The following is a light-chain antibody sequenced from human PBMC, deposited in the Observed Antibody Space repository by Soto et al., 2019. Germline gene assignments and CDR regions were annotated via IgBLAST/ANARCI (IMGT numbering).Light chain of an antibody. CDR3: QSYDSSLSGHV. Sequence: LLAHPPSVSGAPGQRYTISSTGSSSNIEAGYDVQWYQQFPGTAPKLLMYGNVNRPSGVPDRFSGSNSGTSASLAITGLQAEDEADYYCQSYDSSLSGHVFGSGTKGTVL. CDR1: SSNIEAGYD. CDR2: GNV. V-gene: IGLV1-40*01. J-gene: IGLJ1*01.